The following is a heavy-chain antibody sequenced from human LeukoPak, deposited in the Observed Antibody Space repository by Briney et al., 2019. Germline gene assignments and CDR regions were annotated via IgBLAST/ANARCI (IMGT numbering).Heavy chain of an antibody. J-gene: IGHJ4*02. CDR1: GFTFSSYV. Sequence: GGSLRLSCAASGFTFSSYVMHWVRQAPGKGLEWVAFIRYDGSNKFYADSVKGRFTISRDNSKNTLYLQMNSLRAEDTAVYYCAKPYTNSWLAYFDYWGQGTLVTVSS. V-gene: IGHV3-30*02. D-gene: IGHD6-13*01. CDR3: AKPYTNSWLAYFDY. CDR2: IRYDGSNK.